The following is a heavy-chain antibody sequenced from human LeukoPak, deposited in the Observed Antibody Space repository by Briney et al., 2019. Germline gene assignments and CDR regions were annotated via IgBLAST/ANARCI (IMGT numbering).Heavy chain of an antibody. V-gene: IGHV3-53*01. Sequence: PGGSLRLSCAASGFTFSSNYMSWVRQAPGKGLEWVSVIYSGGSTYYADSVKGRFTISRDNSKNTLYLQMNSLRVDDTAVYYCARVYDYNGPSAFDIWGHGTMVTVSS. CDR3: ARVYDYNGPSAFDI. CDR2: IYSGGST. J-gene: IGHJ3*02. D-gene: IGHD5-24*01. CDR1: GFTFSSNY.